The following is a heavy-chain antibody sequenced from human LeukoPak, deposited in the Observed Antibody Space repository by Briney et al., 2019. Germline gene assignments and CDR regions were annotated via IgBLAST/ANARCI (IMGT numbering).Heavy chain of an antibody. Sequence: SETLSLTCAVYGGSFSGSYWGWIRQPPGEGLEWVGEISHSGDTNYNPSLKSRVTISLGAAKNQFSLNLSSVTAADTAVYYCARGSNSMAYWGQGTLVTVSS. J-gene: IGHJ4*02. CDR2: ISHSGDT. CDR3: ARGSNSMAY. V-gene: IGHV4-34*01. D-gene: IGHD4-23*01. CDR1: GGSFSGSY.